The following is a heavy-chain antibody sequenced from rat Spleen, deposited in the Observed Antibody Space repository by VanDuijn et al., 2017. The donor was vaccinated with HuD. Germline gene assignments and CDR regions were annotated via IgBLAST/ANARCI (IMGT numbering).Heavy chain of an antibody. V-gene: IGHV3-3*01. CDR2: INSAGST. CDR1: EYSVTSSYR. J-gene: IGHJ2*01. Sequence: DVQLQESGPGLVKPSQSLSLTCSVTEYSVTSSYRWNWIRKFPGNKLEWMGYINSAGSTNYNPSLKSRISITRDTSKNQFFLQLNSVTTEDTATYYCARFRYYDGTYYPFDYWGQGVMVTVSS. D-gene: IGHD1-12*02. CDR3: ARFRYYDGTYYPFDY.